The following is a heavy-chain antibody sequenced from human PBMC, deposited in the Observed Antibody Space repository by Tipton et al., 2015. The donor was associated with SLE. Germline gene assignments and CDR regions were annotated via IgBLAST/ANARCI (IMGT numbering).Heavy chain of an antibody. J-gene: IGHJ5*02. CDR3: ARESGPIAAAGTWNWFDP. CDR1: GGSISSSNW. D-gene: IGHD6-13*01. V-gene: IGHV4-4*02. CDR2: IYHSGST. Sequence: TLSLTCAVSGGSISSSNWWSWVRQPPGKGLEWIGEIYHSGSTNYNPSLKSRVTISVDKSKNQFSLKLSSVTAADTAVYYCARESGPIAAAGTWNWFDPWGQGTLVTVSS.